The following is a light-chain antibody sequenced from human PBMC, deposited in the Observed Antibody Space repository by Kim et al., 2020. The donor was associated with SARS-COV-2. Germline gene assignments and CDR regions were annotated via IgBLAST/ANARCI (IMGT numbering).Light chain of an antibody. V-gene: IGKV3-15*01. CDR2: AAS. CDR3: QQYNIWPLT. CDR1: QSVSGN. Sequence: VSPGERATLSCRASQSVSGNLAWFQQKPGQSPRLLFYAASTRATGIPARFSGSGSGTEFTLTISSLQSEDFAVYYCQQYNIWPLTFGGGTKVDIK. J-gene: IGKJ4*01.